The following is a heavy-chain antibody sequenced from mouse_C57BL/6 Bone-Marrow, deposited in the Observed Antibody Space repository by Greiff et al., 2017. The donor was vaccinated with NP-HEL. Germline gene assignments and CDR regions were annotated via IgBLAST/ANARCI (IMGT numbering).Heavy chain of an antibody. J-gene: IGHJ1*03. CDR3: VREGGEYYGKNLWYFDV. Sequence: EVKLVESGGGLVQPKGSLKLSCAASGFTFNTYAMHWVRQAPGKGLEWVARIRSKSSNYATYYADSVKDRFTISRDDSQSMLYRQMNNLKTEDTAMYYCVREGGEYYGKNLWYFDVWGTGTTVTVSS. V-gene: IGHV10-3*01. CDR2: IRSKSSNYAT. CDR1: GFTFNTYA. D-gene: IGHD1-1*01.